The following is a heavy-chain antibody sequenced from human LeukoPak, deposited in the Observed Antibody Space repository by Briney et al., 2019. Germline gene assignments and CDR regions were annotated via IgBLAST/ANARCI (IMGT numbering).Heavy chain of an antibody. CDR2: IRKKVNSYTT. Sequence: GGSLRLSCAASGFTFSDHYMDWVRQASGKGLEWVGRIRKKVNSYTTEYAASVKGRFTISRDDSKNSLYLQVNSLKTEDTAVYYCAKDWPPDYWGRGTLATVSS. CDR3: AKDWPPDY. J-gene: IGHJ4*02. V-gene: IGHV3-72*01. CDR1: GFTFSDHY.